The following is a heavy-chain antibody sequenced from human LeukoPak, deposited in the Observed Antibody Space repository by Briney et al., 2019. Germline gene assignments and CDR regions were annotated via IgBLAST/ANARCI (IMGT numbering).Heavy chain of an antibody. V-gene: IGHV3-66*01. J-gene: IGHJ6*03. Sequence: GGSLRLSCVASGFTVSDNHVTWVRQSPGKEGLECVSIIYYRGNTYYADSVKGRFTISRDNSKNTLYLQMNSLRAEDTAVYYCADIPAASGNYMDVWGKGTTVTVSS. CDR2: IYYRGNT. CDR3: ADIPAASGNYMDV. D-gene: IGHD2-2*01. CDR1: GFTVSDNH.